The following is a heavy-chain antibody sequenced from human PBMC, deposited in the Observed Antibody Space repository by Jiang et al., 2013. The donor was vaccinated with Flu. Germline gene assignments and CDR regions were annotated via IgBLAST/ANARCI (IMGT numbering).Heavy chain of an antibody. Sequence: KPTQTLTLTCTFSGFSLSTSGVGVGWIRQPPGKALEWLALIYWDDDKRYSPSLKSRLTITKDTSKNQVVLTMTNMDPVDTATYYCAHRQMVHGPLAAAGTFDYWGQGTLVTVSS. CDR1: GFSLSTSGVG. V-gene: IGHV2-5*02. J-gene: IGHJ4*02. D-gene: IGHD6-13*01. CDR2: IYWDDDK. CDR3: AHRQMVHGPLAAAGTFDY.